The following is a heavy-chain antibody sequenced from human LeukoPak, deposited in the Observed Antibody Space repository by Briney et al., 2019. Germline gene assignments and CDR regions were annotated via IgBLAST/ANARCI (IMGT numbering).Heavy chain of an antibody. CDR1: GFTYNTYP. CDR2: ISFDGSNQ. J-gene: IGHJ4*02. Sequence: PGGSLRLSCAASGFTYNTYPMHWVRQAPGKGPEWVASISFDGSNQYDADSVKGRFTIPRDNSKNTLYLQMNSLRAEDTAVYCCAKDLVVPAAMDVDYWGQGTLVTVSS. V-gene: IGHV3-30*04. CDR3: AKDLVVPAAMDVDY. D-gene: IGHD2-2*01.